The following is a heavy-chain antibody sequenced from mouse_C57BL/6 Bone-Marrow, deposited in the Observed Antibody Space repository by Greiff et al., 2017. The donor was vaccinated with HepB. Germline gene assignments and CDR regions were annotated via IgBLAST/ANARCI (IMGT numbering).Heavy chain of an antibody. J-gene: IGHJ4*01. CDR3: ALRRYYAMDY. D-gene: IGHD2-12*01. CDR2: IDPEDGET. Sequence: VQLQQSGAELVKPGASVKLSCTASGFNIKDYYMHWVKQRTEQGLEWIGRIDPEDGETKYAPKFPGKATITADTSSNTAYLQLSSLTSEDTAVYYCALRRYYAMDYWGQGTSVTVSS. CDR1: GFNIKDYY. V-gene: IGHV14-2*01.